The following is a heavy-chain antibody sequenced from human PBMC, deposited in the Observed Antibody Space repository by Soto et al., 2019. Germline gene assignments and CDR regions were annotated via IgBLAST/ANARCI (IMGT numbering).Heavy chain of an antibody. D-gene: IGHD1-26*01. CDR1: RDTFTSYY. J-gene: IGHJ5*02. CDR3: ARSXGGNFGIIIEGTNWFAP. V-gene: IGHV1-46*01. Sequence: ASVKVSCKAPRDTFTSYYINWVRQAPGQGLEWMGVINPHGGSTAYAQKFKGRVTLTRDTSASTVYMEVSSLTSEDTAMYYCARSXGGNFGIIIEGTNWFAPWGLGTLVTVSS. CDR2: INPHGGST.